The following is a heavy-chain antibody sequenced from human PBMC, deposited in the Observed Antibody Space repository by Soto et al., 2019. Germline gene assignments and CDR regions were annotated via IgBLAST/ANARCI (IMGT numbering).Heavy chain of an antibody. CDR3: AREEGWFGELIFGQDY. Sequence: GGSLRLSCAASGFTFSSYSMNWVRQAPGKGLEWVSYISSSSSTIYYADSVKGRFTISRDNAKNSLYLQMNSLRAEDTAVYYCAREEGWFGELIFGQDYWGQGTLVTVSS. D-gene: IGHD3-10*01. J-gene: IGHJ4*02. V-gene: IGHV3-48*01. CDR1: GFTFSSYS. CDR2: ISSSSSTI.